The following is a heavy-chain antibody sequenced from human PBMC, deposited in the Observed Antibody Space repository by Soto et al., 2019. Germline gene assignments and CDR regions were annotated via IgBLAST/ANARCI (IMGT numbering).Heavy chain of an antibody. CDR2: INHSGST. V-gene: IGHV4-34*01. Sequence: SETLSLTCAVYGGSFSGYYWSWIRQPPGKGLEWIGEINHSGSTNYNPSLKSRVTISVDTSKNQFSLKLSSVTAADTAVYYCARGGDYIWGSYRSNQHWGQGTLVTVSS. D-gene: IGHD3-16*02. CDR3: ARGGDYIWGSYRSNQH. J-gene: IGHJ1*01. CDR1: GGSFSGYY.